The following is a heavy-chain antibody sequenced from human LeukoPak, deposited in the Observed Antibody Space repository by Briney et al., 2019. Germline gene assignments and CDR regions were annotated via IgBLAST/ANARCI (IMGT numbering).Heavy chain of an antibody. J-gene: IGHJ4*02. D-gene: IGHD5-24*01. CDR1: GFTFSSYW. V-gene: IGHV3-7*01. Sequence: GGSLRLSCAASGFTFSSYWMSWVRQAPGKGLEWVANIKQDGSEKYYVDSVKGRFTISRDNAKNSLYLQMNSLRAEDTAVYYCARSMVTIPIPGGYWGQGTLVTVSS. CDR3: ARSMVTIPIPGGY. CDR2: IKQDGSEK.